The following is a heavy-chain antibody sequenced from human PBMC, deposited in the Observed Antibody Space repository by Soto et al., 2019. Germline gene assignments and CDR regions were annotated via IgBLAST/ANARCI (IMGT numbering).Heavy chain of an antibody. CDR2: IWYDGSNK. CDR3: ARALSLEYSGYDSANFYYYYYYMDV. D-gene: IGHD5-12*01. CDR1: GFTFSSYG. J-gene: IGHJ6*03. V-gene: IGHV3-33*01. Sequence: PGGSLRLSCAASGFTFSSYGMHWVRQAPGKGLEWVAVIWYDGSNKYYADSVKGRFTISRDNSKNTLYLQMNSLRAEDTAVYYCARALSLEYSGYDSANFYYYYYYMDVWGKGTTVTVSS.